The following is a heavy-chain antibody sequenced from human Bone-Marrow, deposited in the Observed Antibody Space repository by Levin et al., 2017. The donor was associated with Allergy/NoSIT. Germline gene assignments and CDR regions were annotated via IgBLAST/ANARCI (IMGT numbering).Heavy chain of an antibody. CDR2: IIPMFGTA. CDR3: ARGYSNGEDDY. Sequence: GASVKVSCKASGGTFTRYAISWVRQAPGQGPEWMGGIIPMFGTANYAQKFQGRVTITADESTSTAYMELSSLTSEDTAIYYCARGYSNGEDDYWGQGTLVTVSS. D-gene: IGHD6-25*01. CDR1: GGTFTRYA. V-gene: IGHV1-69*13. J-gene: IGHJ4*02.